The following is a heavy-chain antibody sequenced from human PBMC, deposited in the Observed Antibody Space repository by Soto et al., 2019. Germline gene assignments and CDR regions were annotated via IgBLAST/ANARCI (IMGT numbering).Heavy chain of an antibody. J-gene: IGHJ4*02. D-gene: IGHD6-19*01. Sequence: QVQLVESGGGVVQPGRSLRLSCAASGFTFSSYGMHWVRQAPGKGLEWVAVISYDGSNKYYADSVKGRFTISRDNSKNTLYLQMNSLRAEDTAAYYCAKPPGGWYPPFDYWGQGTLVTVSS. V-gene: IGHV3-30*18. CDR2: ISYDGSNK. CDR3: AKPPGGWYPPFDY. CDR1: GFTFSSYG.